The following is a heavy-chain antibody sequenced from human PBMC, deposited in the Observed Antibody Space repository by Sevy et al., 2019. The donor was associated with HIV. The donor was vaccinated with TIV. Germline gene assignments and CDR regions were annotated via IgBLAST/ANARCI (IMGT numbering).Heavy chain of an antibody. CDR2: INESGIT. Sequence: SETLSLTCAVHDGSFSGYYWNWIRQLPGKGLEWIGEINESGITYYNPSLKSRVTISVDKSKKQFSLKLNSVTAADKAVYFCARSPPVVVVPGAPSWFDPWGQGTLVTVSS. V-gene: IGHV4-34*01. D-gene: IGHD2-2*01. CDR3: ARSPPVVVVPGAPSWFDP. J-gene: IGHJ5*02. CDR1: DGSFSGYY.